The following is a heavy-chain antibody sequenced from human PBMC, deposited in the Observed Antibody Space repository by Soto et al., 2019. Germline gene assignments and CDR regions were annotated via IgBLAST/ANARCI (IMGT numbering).Heavy chain of an antibody. D-gene: IGHD3-10*01. J-gene: IGHJ4*02. V-gene: IGHV3-30*18. Sequence: GGSLRLSCVGSGFTFSNNAMHWVCQAPGKGLEWVAVISYDGSNKYYADSVKGRFTISRDNSKNTLYLQMNSLRAEDTAVYYCAKIGRMVRGVIAYFDYWGQGTLVTVSS. CDR3: AKIGRMVRGVIAYFDY. CDR1: GFTFSNNA. CDR2: ISYDGSNK.